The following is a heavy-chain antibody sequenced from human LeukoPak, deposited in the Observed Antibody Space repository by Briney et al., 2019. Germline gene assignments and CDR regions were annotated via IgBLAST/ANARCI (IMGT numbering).Heavy chain of an antibody. V-gene: IGHV3-30-3*01. D-gene: IGHD1-26*01. J-gene: IGHJ6*02. CDR2: ISYDGSNK. CDR3: ARKWELLDYYYGMDV. Sequence: PGGSLRLSCAASGFTFSSYAMHWVRQAPGKGLEWVAVISYDGSNKYYADSVKGRFTISRDNSENTLYLQMNSLRAEDTAVYYCARKWELLDYYYGMDVWGQGTTVTVSS. CDR1: GFTFSSYA.